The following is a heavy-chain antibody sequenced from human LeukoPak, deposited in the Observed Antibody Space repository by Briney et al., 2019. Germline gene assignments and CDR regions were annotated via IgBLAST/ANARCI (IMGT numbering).Heavy chain of an antibody. CDR2: ISWNSGSI. CDR3: AKLYSSSWYSPQDFDY. J-gene: IGHJ4*02. CDR1: GFTVSSNY. D-gene: IGHD6-13*01. Sequence: GGSLRLSCAASGFTVSSNYMSWVRQAPGKGLEWVSGISWNSGSIGYADSVKGRFTISRDNAKNSLYLQMNSLRAEATALYYCAKLYSSSWYSPQDFDYWGQGTLVTVSS. V-gene: IGHV3-9*01.